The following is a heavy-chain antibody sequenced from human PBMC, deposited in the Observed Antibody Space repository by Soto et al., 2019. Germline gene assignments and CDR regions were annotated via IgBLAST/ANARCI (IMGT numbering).Heavy chain of an antibody. CDR2: IYSDGSIT. Sequence: GGSLRLSCAASRFTFSNSWMHWVRQAPGKGLVWVSHIYSDGSITAYADSVKGRFTISRDNAKNTLYLQMNSLRVEDTAVYYCATDGSYAQHVWGQGTTVTVSS. D-gene: IGHD2-2*01. CDR3: ATDGSYAQHV. J-gene: IGHJ6*02. CDR1: RFTFSNSW. V-gene: IGHV3-74*01.